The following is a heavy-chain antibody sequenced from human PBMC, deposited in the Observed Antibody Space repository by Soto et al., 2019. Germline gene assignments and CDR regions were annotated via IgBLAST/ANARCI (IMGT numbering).Heavy chain of an antibody. CDR2: IRTDGSET. D-gene: IGHD3-10*01. Sequence: LRLSCAASGFTFSSFWMSWVRQAPGKGLEWVANIRTDGSETHYVDSVKGRFTISRDNPKTSLFLQMNSLRVEDTAVYFCTSDRYPRFYHGSGSYPYYWGQGTPVTVSS. V-gene: IGHV3-7*03. CDR3: TSDRYPRFYHGSGSYPYY. J-gene: IGHJ4*02. CDR1: GFTFSSFW.